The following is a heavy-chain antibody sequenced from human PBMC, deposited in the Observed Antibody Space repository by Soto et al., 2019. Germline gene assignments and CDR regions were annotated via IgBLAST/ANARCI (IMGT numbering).Heavy chain of an antibody. CDR1: GGSISSYY. Sequence: SETVSLTCTVSGGSISSYYWSWIRQPPGKGLEWIGYIYYSGSTTYNPSLKSRVTISVDTSKNQFSLKLSSVTAADTAVYYCARDHYCSGGSCHGGSYYYYGMDVWGQGTTVTVSS. CDR3: ARDHYCSGGSCHGGSYYYYGMDV. CDR2: IYYSGST. J-gene: IGHJ6*02. D-gene: IGHD2-15*01. V-gene: IGHV4-59*01.